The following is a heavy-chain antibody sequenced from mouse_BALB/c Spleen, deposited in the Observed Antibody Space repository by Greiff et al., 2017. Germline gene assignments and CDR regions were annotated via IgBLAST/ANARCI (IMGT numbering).Heavy chain of an antibody. D-gene: IGHD2-14*01. V-gene: IGHV3-2*02. CDR3: ASHRYDAMDY. J-gene: IGHJ4*01. CDR1: GYSITSDYA. CDR2: ISYSGST. Sequence: EVQLQESGPGLVKPSQSLSLTCTVTGYSITSDYAWNWIRQFPGNKLEWMGYISYSGSTSYNPSLKSRISITRDTSKNQFFLQLNSVTTEDTATYYCASHRYDAMDYWGQGTSVTVSS.